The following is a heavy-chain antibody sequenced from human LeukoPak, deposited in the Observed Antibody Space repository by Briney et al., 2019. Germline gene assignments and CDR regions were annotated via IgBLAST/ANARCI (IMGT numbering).Heavy chain of an antibody. J-gene: IGHJ3*02. CDR1: GFTFSSYG. CDR2: IWYDGSNK. V-gene: IGHV3-33*01. CDR3: AREYYYDSSGYGDAFDI. Sequence: GGSLRLSCAASGFTFSSYGMHWVRQAPGKGLEWVAVIWYDGSNKYYADSVKGRFTISRDNSKNTLYLQMNSLRAEDTAVYYCAREYYYDSSGYGDAFDIWGQGTMVTVSS. D-gene: IGHD3-22*01.